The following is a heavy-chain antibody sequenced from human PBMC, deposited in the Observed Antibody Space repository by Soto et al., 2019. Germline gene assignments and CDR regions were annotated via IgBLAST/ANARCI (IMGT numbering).Heavy chain of an antibody. D-gene: IGHD4-17*01. CDR1: GGPFSSHT. J-gene: IGHJ2*01. Sequence: QDQLVQSGAEVKKPGSSVKVSCKAFGGPFSSHTFSWVRQAPGQGLEWMGRIIPALGTTTYAQKFQGRVTITADESVTRVYMELNSLRTEDTAVYYCASPDFGDYWYFDLWGRGTLVTVSS. CDR2: IIPALGTT. V-gene: IGHV1-69*08. CDR3: ASPDFGDYWYFDL.